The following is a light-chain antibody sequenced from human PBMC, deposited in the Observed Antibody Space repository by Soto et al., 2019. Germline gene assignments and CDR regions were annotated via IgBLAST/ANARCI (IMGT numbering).Light chain of an antibody. Sequence: DIQMTQSPSSLSASVGDRVTITCRASQSIGFFLNWYHQKPGKAPKLLIYAASSLQSGVPSRFSGSGSGTDFTLTITSLQTEDFATYYCQQSYGNPGFAPGTKVDIK. CDR2: AAS. CDR3: QQSYGNPG. J-gene: IGKJ3*01. CDR1: QSIGFF. V-gene: IGKV1-39*01.